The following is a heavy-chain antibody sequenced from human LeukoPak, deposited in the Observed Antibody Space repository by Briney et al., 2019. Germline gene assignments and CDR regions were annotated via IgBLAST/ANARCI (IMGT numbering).Heavy chain of an antibody. CDR3: AGGYCSSTSCYKDRYYFDY. Sequence: ASVKVSCKASGSTFTSHGISWVRQTPGQGLEWMGCISAYNGNTNYAQKLQGSVTMTTDTSTSTAYMELRSLRSDDTAVYYCAGGYCSSTSCYKDRYYFDYWGQGTLVTVSS. CDR2: ISAYNGNT. V-gene: IGHV1-18*01. J-gene: IGHJ4*02. CDR1: GSTFTSHG. D-gene: IGHD2-2*02.